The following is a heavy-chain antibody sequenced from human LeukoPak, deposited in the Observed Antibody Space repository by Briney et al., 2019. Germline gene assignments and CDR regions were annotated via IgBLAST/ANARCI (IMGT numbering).Heavy chain of an antibody. CDR3: ARFPYMDV. CDR2: ISSSSSAI. Sequence: PGGSLRLSCAASGFTFSSFGMNWVRQAPGKGLEWVSYISSSSSAIYYADSVKGRFTISRDNAKNSLYLHMNSLRAEDTAVYYCARFPYMDVWGKGITVTVSS. CDR1: GFTFSSFG. J-gene: IGHJ6*03. V-gene: IGHV3-48*04.